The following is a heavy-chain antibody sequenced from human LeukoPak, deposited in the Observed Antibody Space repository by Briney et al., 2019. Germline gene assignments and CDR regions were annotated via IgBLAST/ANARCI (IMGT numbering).Heavy chain of an antibody. CDR2: INPSGGST. V-gene: IGHV1-46*01. CDR1: GYTFTGYY. D-gene: IGHD3-3*01. CDR3: AREGSDFWSGYSFDY. J-gene: IGHJ4*02. Sequence: ASVKVSCKASGYTFTGYYMHWVRQAPGQGLEWMGIINPSGGSTSYAQKFQGRVTMTRDTSTSTVYMELSSLRSEDTAVYYCAREGSDFWSGYSFDYWGQGTLVTVSS.